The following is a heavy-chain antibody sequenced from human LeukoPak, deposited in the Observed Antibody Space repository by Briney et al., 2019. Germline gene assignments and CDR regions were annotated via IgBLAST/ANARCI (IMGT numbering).Heavy chain of an antibody. V-gene: IGHV3-74*01. Sequence: GGSLRLSCAASGFTFSSYWMHWVRQAPGKGLVWVSRITSDGSSTSYADSVKGRFTISRDNAKNTLYLQMNSLRAEDTAVYYCARDKRYYDILTGYFAGNYGMDVWGQGTTVTVSS. CDR3: ARDKRYYDILTGYFAGNYGMDV. CDR1: GFTFSSYW. CDR2: ITSDGSST. J-gene: IGHJ6*02. D-gene: IGHD3-9*01.